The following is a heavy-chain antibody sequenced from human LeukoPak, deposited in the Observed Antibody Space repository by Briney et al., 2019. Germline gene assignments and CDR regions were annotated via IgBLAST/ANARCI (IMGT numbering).Heavy chain of an antibody. D-gene: IGHD2-21*02. CDR3: ARAVGTYCGGDCYSAAGFDY. Sequence: GGSLRLSCAASGFIVRSNYMTWVRQAPGKGLEWVSVLYSGGSTYYADSVKGRFTISRDNSKNTLYLQMNSLRGEDTAVYYCARAVGTYCGGDCYSAAGFDYWGQGNLVTVSS. J-gene: IGHJ4*02. CDR1: GFIVRSNY. CDR2: LYSGGST. V-gene: IGHV3-53*01.